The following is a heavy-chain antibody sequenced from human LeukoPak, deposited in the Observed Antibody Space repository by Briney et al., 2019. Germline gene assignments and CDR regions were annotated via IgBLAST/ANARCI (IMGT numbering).Heavy chain of an antibody. CDR3: AGQSRLGYCSGGSCYSQPFDP. CDR1: GFTFSSYE. Sequence: GGSLRLSCAVSGFTFSSYEMNWVRQAPGKGLEWVSYISSSGFNIYYADSVKGRFTISRDNAKNSLYLQMNSMRAEDKAVYYCAGQSRLGYCSGGSCYSQPFDPWGQGTLVTVSS. J-gene: IGHJ5*02. CDR2: ISSSGFNI. V-gene: IGHV3-48*03. D-gene: IGHD2-15*01.